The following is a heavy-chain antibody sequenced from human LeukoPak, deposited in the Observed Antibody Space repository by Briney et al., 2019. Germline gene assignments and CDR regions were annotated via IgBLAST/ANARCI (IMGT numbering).Heavy chain of an antibody. J-gene: IGHJ4*02. CDR1: GFSFSNYG. CDR3: AKTRTAYSSSWYFFDY. V-gene: IGHV3-30*02. D-gene: IGHD6-13*01. Sequence: PGGSPRLSCAASGFSFSNYGMHWVRQAPGKGLEWVAFIHYDGSNKYYADSVKGRFTISRDNSKNTVYLQMNSLRAEDTAVFYCAKTRTAYSSSWYFFDYWGQGTLVTVSS. CDR2: IHYDGSNK.